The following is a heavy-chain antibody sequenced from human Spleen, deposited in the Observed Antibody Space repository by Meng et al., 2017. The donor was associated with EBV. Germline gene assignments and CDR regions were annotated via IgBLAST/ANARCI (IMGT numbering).Heavy chain of an antibody. CDR2: ISGSGTL. CDR1: GFTFSSYA. V-gene: IGHV3-23*01. Sequence: EVHLFGSGGGLVQSGGSLRLFCAASGFTFSSYAMNWVRQAPGKGLEWVSVISGSGTLEYADSVKGRFTISRDNSRNTLYLQMNSLRADDTAVYYCARDVVDYFDYWGQGTLVTVSS. J-gene: IGHJ4*02. CDR3: ARDVVDYFDY.